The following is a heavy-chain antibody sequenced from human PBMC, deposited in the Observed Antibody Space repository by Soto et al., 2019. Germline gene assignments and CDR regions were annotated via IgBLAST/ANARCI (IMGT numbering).Heavy chain of an antibody. CDR1: GFTFSSYG. D-gene: IGHD3-10*01. CDR3: ARAMVRGRHHLTYYYYGMDV. V-gene: IGHV3-30*03. J-gene: IGHJ6*02. Sequence: QVQLVESGGGVVQPGRSLRLSCAASGFTFSSYGMHWVRQAPGKGLEWVAVISYDGSNKYYADSVKGRFTISRDNSKNMLYLQMNSLRAEDTAVYYCARAMVRGRHHLTYYYYGMDVWGEGTTVTV. CDR2: ISYDGSNK.